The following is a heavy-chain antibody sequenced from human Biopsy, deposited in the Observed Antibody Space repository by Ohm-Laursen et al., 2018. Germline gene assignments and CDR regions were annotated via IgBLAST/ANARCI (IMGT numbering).Heavy chain of an antibody. J-gene: IGHJ6*02. D-gene: IGHD3-10*01. V-gene: IGHV3-30*18. CDR3: VKDRGAAGTDYYYGMDV. Sequence: SLRLSCSTSRFTFSTYGMHWVRQAPGKGLEWVAVISFDGSDQKYADSVKGRFTISRDNSKNTLYLQMNSLRAEDTAVFYCVKDRGAAGTDYYYGMDVWGQGTTVTVSS. CDR2: ISFDGSDQ. CDR1: RFTFSTYG.